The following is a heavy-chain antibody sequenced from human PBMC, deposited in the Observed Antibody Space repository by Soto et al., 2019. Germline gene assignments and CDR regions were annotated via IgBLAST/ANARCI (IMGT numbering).Heavy chain of an antibody. Sequence: GGSLRLSCAASGFTVANYAMNWVRQAPGKGLEWVSGISGSGGHTFYADSVKGRFTISRDSFKNTLFLQMNSLRADDTAVYYCAKISGEDSSTKNWGQGTLVTVSS. CDR1: GFTVANYA. CDR3: AKISGEDSSTKN. V-gene: IGHV3-23*01. CDR2: ISGSGGHT. D-gene: IGHD2-2*01. J-gene: IGHJ4*02.